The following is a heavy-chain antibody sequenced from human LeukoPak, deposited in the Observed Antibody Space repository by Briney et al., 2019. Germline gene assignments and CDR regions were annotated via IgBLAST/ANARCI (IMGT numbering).Heavy chain of an antibody. CDR3: ARHFHYSNNWFDP. V-gene: IGHV4-39*01. Sequence: SETLSLTCNVPGGSISSSTYYWSWIRQPPGMGLEWIGSIYYSGSTLYNASLKSRVTISVDTSKNHFSLKLSSVTAADTAVYYCARHFHYSNNWFDPWGQGTLVTVSS. CDR1: GGSISSSTYY. D-gene: IGHD4-11*01. CDR2: IYYSGST. J-gene: IGHJ5*02.